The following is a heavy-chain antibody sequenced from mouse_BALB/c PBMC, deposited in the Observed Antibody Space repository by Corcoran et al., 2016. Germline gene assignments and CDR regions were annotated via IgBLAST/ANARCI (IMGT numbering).Heavy chain of an antibody. D-gene: IGHD2-1*01. CDR2: ISYDGSN. Sequence: DVQLQESGPGLVKPSQSLSLTCSVTGYSITSGYYWNWIRQFPGNKLEWMGYISYDGSNNYNPSLKNRISITRDTSKNQFFLKLNSVTTEDTATYYCASSYGRVYYFDYWGQGTTLTVSS. CDR3: ASSYGRVYYFDY. CDR1: GYSITSGYY. V-gene: IGHV3-6*02. J-gene: IGHJ2*01.